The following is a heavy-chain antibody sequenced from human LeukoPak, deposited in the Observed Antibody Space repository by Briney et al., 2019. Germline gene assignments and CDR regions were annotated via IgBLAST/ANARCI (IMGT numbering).Heavy chain of an antibody. D-gene: IGHD2/OR15-2a*01. CDR3: ARAFRARYFDL. Sequence: PSETLSLTCTVSGGSISSGGYYWSWIRQHPGKGLEWIGYIYYSGSTYYNPSLKSRVTISVDTSKNQFSLKLSPVTAADTAVYYCARAFRARYFDLWGRGTLVTVSS. CDR2: IYYSGST. V-gene: IGHV4-31*03. J-gene: IGHJ2*01. CDR1: GGSISSGGYY.